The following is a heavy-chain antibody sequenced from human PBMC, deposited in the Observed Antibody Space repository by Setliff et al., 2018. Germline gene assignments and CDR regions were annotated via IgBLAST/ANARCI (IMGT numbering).Heavy chain of an antibody. D-gene: IGHD2-2*01. J-gene: IGHJ6*03. Sequence: PGESLKISCVASEFSLSAFHMHWVRQAPGKGLEWVGRVRRNTNSYATAYSASPKGRFTISRDDSKNTAYLQMNSLQTEDTAVYYCARRGVGMGMDVWGKGTTVTVSS. CDR1: EFSLSAFH. CDR3: ARRGVGMGMDV. CDR2: VRRNTNSYAT. V-gene: IGHV3-73*01.